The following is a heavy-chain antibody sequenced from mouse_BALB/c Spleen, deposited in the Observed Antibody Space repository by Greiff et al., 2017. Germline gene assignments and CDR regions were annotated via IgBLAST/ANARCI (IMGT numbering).Heavy chain of an antibody. D-gene: IGHD4-1*01. CDR2: IYPGSGST. Sequence: QVQLQQPGAELVKPGTSVKLSCKASGYNFTSYWINWVKLRPGQGLEWIGDIYPGSGSTNYNEKFKSKATLTVDTSSSTAYMQLSSLASEDSALYYCAREVTGYYFDYWGQGTTLTVSS. CDR3: AREVTGYYFDY. CDR1: GYNFTSYW. V-gene: IGHV1-55*01. J-gene: IGHJ2*01.